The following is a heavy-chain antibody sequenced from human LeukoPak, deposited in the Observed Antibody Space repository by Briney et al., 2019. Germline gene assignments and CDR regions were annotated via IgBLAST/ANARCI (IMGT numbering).Heavy chain of an antibody. CDR1: GFTFSSYW. Sequence: GGSLRLSCAASGFTFSSYWMSWVRQAPGKGLEWVANIKQDGSEKYYVDSVKGRFTISRDNAKNTLYLQMNSLRAEDTAVYYCARLLVLYYYDSSGYNAFDIWGQGTMVTVSS. D-gene: IGHD3-22*01. J-gene: IGHJ3*02. CDR2: IKQDGSEK. V-gene: IGHV3-7*01. CDR3: ARLLVLYYYDSSGYNAFDI.